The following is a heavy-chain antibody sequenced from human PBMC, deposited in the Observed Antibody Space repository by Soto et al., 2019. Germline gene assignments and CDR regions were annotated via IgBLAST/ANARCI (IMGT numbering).Heavy chain of an antibody. CDR3: AKIPITIFGVVIIPSYYYTDA. CDR2: ISGSGGST. J-gene: IGHJ6*03. CDR1: GFTFSSYA. Sequence: EVQLLESGGGLVQPGGSLRLSCAASGFTFSSYAMSWVRQAPGKGLEWVSAISGSGGSTYYADSVKGRFTISRDNSKNTLYLQMNSLRAEDTAVYYCAKIPITIFGVVIIPSYYYTDAWGKGTTVTVSS. V-gene: IGHV3-23*01. D-gene: IGHD3-3*01.